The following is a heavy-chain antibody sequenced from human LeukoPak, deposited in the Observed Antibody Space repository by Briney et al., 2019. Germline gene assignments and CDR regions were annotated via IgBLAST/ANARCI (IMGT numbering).Heavy chain of an antibody. CDR1: GGSFSGYY. V-gene: IGHV4-34*01. CDR3: ASVVYGDSITFDY. J-gene: IGHJ4*02. CDR2: INHSGST. Sequence: PSETLSLTCAVYGGSFSGYYWSWIRQPPGKGLEWIGEINHSGSTNYNPSLKSRVTISVDTSKNQFPLKLSSVTAADTAVYYCASVVYGDSITFDYWGQGTLVTASS. D-gene: IGHD4-17*01.